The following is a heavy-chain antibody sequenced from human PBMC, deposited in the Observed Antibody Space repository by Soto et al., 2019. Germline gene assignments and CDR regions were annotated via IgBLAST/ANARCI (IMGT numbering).Heavy chain of an antibody. J-gene: IGHJ3*01. V-gene: IGHV3-11*03. CDR3: ASEEQVRVADV. CDR1: ESTVSAYY. CDR2: ISGASRYR. D-gene: IGHD1-26*01. Sequence: QVQLLESGGGLVRPGGSLRLSCSASESTVSAYYMAWIRQAPGKGLEWISYISGASRYRNYADPVKGRFTISRDNAKNSLHLQTYSLTVEGTAVYFSASEEQVRVADVWGQGTMVTVSS.